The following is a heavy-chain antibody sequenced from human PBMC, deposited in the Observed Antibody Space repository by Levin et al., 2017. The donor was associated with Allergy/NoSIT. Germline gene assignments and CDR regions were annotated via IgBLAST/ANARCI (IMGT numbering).Heavy chain of an antibody. CDR2: ISGTDGST. Sequence: GGSLRLSCAASGFTFSRFAMSWVRQAPGKGLEWVSAISGTDGSTYYADSVKGRLTISRDNSKNTLYLQMNSVRAEDTAVYYCAKGTIPLNYFDCWGQGTLVTVSS. CDR3: AKGTIPLNYFDC. CDR1: GFTFSRFA. V-gene: IGHV3-23*01. J-gene: IGHJ4*02.